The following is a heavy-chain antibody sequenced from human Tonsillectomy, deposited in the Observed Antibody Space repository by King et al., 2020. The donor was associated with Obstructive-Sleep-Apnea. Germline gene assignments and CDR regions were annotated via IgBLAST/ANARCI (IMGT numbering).Heavy chain of an antibody. CDR2: INSGGSIT. V-gene: IGHV3-74*01. Sequence: VQLVESGGGLIQPGGSLRLSCAASGFTFSSYWMHWVRQAPGKGLVWVSRINSGGSITNYADSVKGRFTISRDNAKNTLYLQMNSLGAEDTAVYYCASGACSSTSCYEGRDYWGQGTLVTVSS. CDR1: GFTFSSYW. J-gene: IGHJ4*02. D-gene: IGHD2-2*01. CDR3: ASGACSSTSCYEGRDY.